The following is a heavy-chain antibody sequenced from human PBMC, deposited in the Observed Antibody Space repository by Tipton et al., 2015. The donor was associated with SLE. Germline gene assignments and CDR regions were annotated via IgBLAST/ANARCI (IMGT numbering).Heavy chain of an antibody. CDR2: VSAYNGDT. CDR1: GGTFSSYA. D-gene: IGHD1-26*01. V-gene: IGHV1-18*01. Sequence: QSGPEVKKPGSSVKVSCKASGGTFSSYAISWVRQAPGQGLEWMGWVSAYNGDTYYAHKFQGRVTMTTNTSTSTAYMDLRSLRSDDTAVYYCARAVGATGAFDIWGQGTMVTVSS. CDR3: ARAVGATGAFDI. J-gene: IGHJ3*02.